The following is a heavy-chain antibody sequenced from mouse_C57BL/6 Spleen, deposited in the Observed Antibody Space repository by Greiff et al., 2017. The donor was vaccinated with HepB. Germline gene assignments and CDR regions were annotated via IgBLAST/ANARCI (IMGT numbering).Heavy chain of an antibody. V-gene: IGHV5-4*01. CDR2: ISDGGSYT. D-gene: IGHD1-1*01. CDR3: ARDRGGSRSFDY. Sequence: DVHLVESGGGLVKPGGSLKLSCAASGFTFSSYAMSWVRQTPEKRLEWVATISDGGSYTYYPDNVKGRFTISRDNAKNNLYLQMSHLKSEDTAMYYCARDRGGSRSFDYWGQGTTLTVSS. CDR1: GFTFSSYA. J-gene: IGHJ2*01.